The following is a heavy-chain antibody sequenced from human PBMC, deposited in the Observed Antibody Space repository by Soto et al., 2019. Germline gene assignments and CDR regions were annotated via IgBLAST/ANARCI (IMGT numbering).Heavy chain of an antibody. V-gene: IGHV1-18*01. Sequence: SVKVSCKASGYTFTSYGISWVRQAPGQGLEWMGWISAYNGNTNYAQKLQGRVTMTTDTSTSTAYMELRSLRSDDTAVYYCASTLVAGTWWFDPWGQGTLVTVSS. CDR2: ISAYNGNT. CDR1: GYTFTSYG. D-gene: IGHD6-19*01. J-gene: IGHJ5*02. CDR3: ASTLVAGTWWFDP.